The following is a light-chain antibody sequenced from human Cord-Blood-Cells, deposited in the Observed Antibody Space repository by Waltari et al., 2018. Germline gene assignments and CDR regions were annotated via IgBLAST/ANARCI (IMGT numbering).Light chain of an antibody. CDR3: QAWDSSTAVV. CDR2: QDS. V-gene: IGLV3-1*01. J-gene: IGLJ2*01. Sequence: SYELTQPPSVSVSPGQTASITCSGDKLGDKYACWYQQKPGQSPVLVISQDSKRPSGVPERLSGYNSGNTATLTIGGTQAMDEADYYCQAWDSSTAVVFGGGTKLTVL. CDR1: KLGDKY.